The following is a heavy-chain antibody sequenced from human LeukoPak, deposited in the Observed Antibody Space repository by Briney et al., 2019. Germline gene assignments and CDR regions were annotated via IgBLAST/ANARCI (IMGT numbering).Heavy chain of an antibody. CDR1: GFTVSNKY. Sequence: GGSLRLSCAASGFTVSNKYMTWVRQAPGKGLEWVSLIYSDGRTYYADSVKGRCTISRDNSKNTLYLQMNSLRAEDTAVYYCARAYCSSTSCYGDAFDIWGQGTMVTVSS. CDR2: IYSDGRT. D-gene: IGHD2-2*01. V-gene: IGHV3-53*01. J-gene: IGHJ3*02. CDR3: ARAYCSSTSCYGDAFDI.